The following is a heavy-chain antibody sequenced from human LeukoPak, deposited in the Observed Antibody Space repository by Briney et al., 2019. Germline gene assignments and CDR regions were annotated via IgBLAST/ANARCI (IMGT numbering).Heavy chain of an antibody. D-gene: IGHD1-1*01. J-gene: IGHJ4*02. Sequence: SETLSLTCAVSGGSISSNNWWGWVRQPPGKGLEWVGEIYHSGSPNYNPSLKSRVTISVDKSRNHFSLNLSSVTAADTAVYYCARVNINNWHSCDYWGQGTLVTVSS. V-gene: IGHV4-4*02. CDR1: GGSISSNNW. CDR3: ARVNINNWHSCDY. CDR2: IYHSGSP.